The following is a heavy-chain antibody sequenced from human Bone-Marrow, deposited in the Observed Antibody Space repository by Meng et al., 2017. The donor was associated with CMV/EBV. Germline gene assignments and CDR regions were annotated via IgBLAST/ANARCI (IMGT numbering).Heavy chain of an antibody. D-gene: IGHD2/OR15-2a*01. CDR1: GFTFDDYT. CDR2: ISWNSNTI. J-gene: IGHJ4*02. CDR3: AKDRGHSMTLYYFDN. V-gene: IGHV3-9*01. Sequence: SLKTSCAASGFTFDDYTMHWVRQAPGKGLEWVSSISWNSNTIGYAGSVKGRFTISGDNAKNSLYLQMNSLRTEDTAFYYCAKDRGHSMTLYYFDNWGQGTLVTVSS.